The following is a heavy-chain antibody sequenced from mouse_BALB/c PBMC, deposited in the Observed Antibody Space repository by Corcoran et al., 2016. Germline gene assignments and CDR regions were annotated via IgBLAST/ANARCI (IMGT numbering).Heavy chain of an antibody. CDR1: GYTFSSYW. D-gene: IGHD2-1*01. CDR3: ARRVYYGKPLYAMDY. CDR2: ILPGSGST. V-gene: IGHV1-9*01. Sequence: QVQLQQSGAELMKPGASVKISCKATGYTFSSYWIEWVKQRPGHGLEWIGEILPGSGSTNYNEKFKGKDTFTADTSSNTAYMQLSSLTSEDSSVYYCARRVYYGKPLYAMDYWGQGTSVTVSS. J-gene: IGHJ4*01.